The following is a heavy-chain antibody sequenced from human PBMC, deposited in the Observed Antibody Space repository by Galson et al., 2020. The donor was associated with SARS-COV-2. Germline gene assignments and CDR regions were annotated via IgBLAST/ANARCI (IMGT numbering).Heavy chain of an antibody. CDR2: MNPNSGNT. CDR1: GYTFTSYD. V-gene: IGHV1-8*01. Sequence: ASVKVSCKASGYTFTSYDINWVRQASGQGLEWMGWMNPNSGNTDYAQKFQGRVTMTNDPSITTAYMELSSLGSEDTAMYYCTRGRPASWDYLGQGTLVTVSS. J-gene: IGHJ4*02. CDR3: TRGRPASWDY.